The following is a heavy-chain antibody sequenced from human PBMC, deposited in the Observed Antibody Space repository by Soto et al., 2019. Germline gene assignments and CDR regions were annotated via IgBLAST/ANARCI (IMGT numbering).Heavy chain of an antibody. V-gene: IGHV1-69*01. CDR3: ARDWDCSSTSCPPDY. CDR1: GGTFSSSA. D-gene: IGHD2-2*01. J-gene: IGHJ4*02. Sequence: QVQLVQSGAAVKKPGSSVKVSCKASGGTFSSSAISWVRQAPGQGLEWLGGIIPIFGTANYAQKFQGRVTITADESTSTAYRELSSLRSEDTAVYYCARDWDCSSTSCPPDYWGQGTLVTVSS. CDR2: IIPIFGTA.